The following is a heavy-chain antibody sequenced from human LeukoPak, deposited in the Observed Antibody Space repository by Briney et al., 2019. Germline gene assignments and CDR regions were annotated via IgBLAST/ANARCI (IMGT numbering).Heavy chain of an antibody. CDR3: AREDYDILTGRIQGFDC. CDR2: ISSSGSTI. V-gene: IGHV3-48*03. D-gene: IGHD3-9*01. J-gene: IGHJ4*02. CDR1: GFTFSSYE. Sequence: PGGSLRLSCAASGFTFSSYEMNWVRQAPGKGLEWVSYISSSGSTIYYADSVKGRFTISRDNAKNSLYLQMNSLRAEDTAVYYCAREDYDILTGRIQGFDCWGQGTLVTVSS.